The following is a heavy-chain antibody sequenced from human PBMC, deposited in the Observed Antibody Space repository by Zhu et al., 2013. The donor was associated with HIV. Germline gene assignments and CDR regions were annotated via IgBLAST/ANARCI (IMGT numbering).Heavy chain of an antibody. J-gene: IGHJ4*02. CDR3: ARGSEIWFGELWI. CDR1: GFTFSRYA. Sequence: EVQLVESGEALVQPGGSLRLSCAASGFTFSRYAMHWVRQAPGKGLEYVSAISSNGDSTYYGDSVKGRFTVSRDNSKNTLYLQMGSLTVEDTAVYYCARGSEIWFGELWIWGQGTLVTVSS. D-gene: IGHD3-10*01. CDR2: ISSNGDST. V-gene: IGHV3-64*02.